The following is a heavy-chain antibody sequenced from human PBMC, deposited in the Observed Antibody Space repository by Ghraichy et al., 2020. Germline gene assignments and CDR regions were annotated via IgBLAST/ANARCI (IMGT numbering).Heavy chain of an antibody. CDR1: GGSISSSSYY. V-gene: IGHV4-39*01. CDR3: ASQTWGDYGYVDY. Sequence: ESLNISCTVSGGSISSSSYYWGWIRQPPGKGLEWIGSIYYSGSTYYNPSLKSRVTISVDTSKNQFSLKLSSVTAADTAVYYCASQTWGDYGYVDYWGQGTLVTVSS. J-gene: IGHJ4*02. D-gene: IGHD4-17*01. CDR2: IYYSGST.